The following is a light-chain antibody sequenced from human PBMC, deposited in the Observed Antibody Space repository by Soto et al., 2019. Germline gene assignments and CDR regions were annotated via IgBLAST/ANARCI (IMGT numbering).Light chain of an antibody. J-gene: IGLJ2*01. CDR3: ASWDSSLSAVV. Sequence: QSVLTQPPSVSAAPGQRVTISCSGSSPNIGKEYVSWYQQLPGTVPKLLIYDNNKRPSGIPDRFSGSKSGTSATLGITGLQTGDEADYYSASWDSSLSAVVFGGGTKVTVL. CDR1: SPNIGKEY. CDR2: DNN. V-gene: IGLV1-51*01.